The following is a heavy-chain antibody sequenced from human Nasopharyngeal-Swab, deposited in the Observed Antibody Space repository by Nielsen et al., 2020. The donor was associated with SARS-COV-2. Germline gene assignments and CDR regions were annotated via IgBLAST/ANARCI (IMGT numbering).Heavy chain of an antibody. Sequence: ASVKVSCKASGYTFTSYYMHWVRQAPRQGLEWMGIINPSGGSTSYAQKFQGRVTMTRDTSTSTVYMELSSLRSEDTAVYYCASSRYEVTIFGVVYYGMDVWGQGTTVTVSS. D-gene: IGHD3-3*01. CDR3: ASSRYEVTIFGVVYYGMDV. CDR1: GYTFTSYY. CDR2: INPSGGST. V-gene: IGHV1-46*01. J-gene: IGHJ6*02.